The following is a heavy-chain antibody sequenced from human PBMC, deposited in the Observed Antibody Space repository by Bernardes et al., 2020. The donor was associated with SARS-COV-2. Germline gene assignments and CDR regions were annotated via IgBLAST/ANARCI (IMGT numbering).Heavy chain of an antibody. J-gene: IGHJ4*01. CDR1: GDSVSSNNAA. V-gene: IGHV6-1*01. Sequence: SHTLSLSCAISGDSVSSNNAAWNWIRQSPSRGLEWLGRTYSRSKWYIDYAVSVKGRITISPDTPKNQFSLQLNSVTPEDTAVYYCARSGRPPNWDFDYWGQGTLVTVAS. CDR3: ARSGRPPNWDFDY. CDR2: TYSRSKWYI. D-gene: IGHD6-6*01.